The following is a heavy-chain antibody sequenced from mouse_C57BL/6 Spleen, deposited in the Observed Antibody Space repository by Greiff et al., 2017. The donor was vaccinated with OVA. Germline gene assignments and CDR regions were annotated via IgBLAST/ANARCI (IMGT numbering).Heavy chain of an antibody. CDR3: ARQGDDGYLYAMDY. V-gene: IGHV5-12*01. D-gene: IGHD2-3*01. Sequence: EVQRVESGGGLVQPGGSLKLSCAASGFTFSDYYMYWVRQTPEKRLEWVAYISNGGGSTYYPDTVKGRFTISRDNAKNTLYLQMSRLKSEDTAMYYCARQGDDGYLYAMDYWGQGTSVTVSS. J-gene: IGHJ4*01. CDR1: GFTFSDYY. CDR2: ISNGGGST.